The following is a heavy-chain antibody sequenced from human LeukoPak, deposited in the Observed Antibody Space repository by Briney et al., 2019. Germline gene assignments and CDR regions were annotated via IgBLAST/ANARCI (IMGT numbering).Heavy chain of an antibody. CDR3: ATAPLYRYRVRGVIVTNNWFDP. CDR2: IIPIFGTA. Sequence: SVNVSCKASGGTFSSYAISWVRQAPGQGLEWMGGIIPIFGTANYAQKFQGRVTITADESTSTAYMELSSLRSEDTAVYYCATAPLYRYRVRGVIVTNNWFDPWGQGTLVTVSS. D-gene: IGHD3-10*01. CDR1: GGTFSSYA. J-gene: IGHJ5*02. V-gene: IGHV1-69*13.